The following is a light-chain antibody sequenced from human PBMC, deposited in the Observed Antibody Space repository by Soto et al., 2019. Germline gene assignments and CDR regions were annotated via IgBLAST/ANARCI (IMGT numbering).Light chain of an antibody. CDR2: EGS. CDR1: SSDVGSYNL. V-gene: IGLV2-23*01. Sequence: QSALTQPASVSGSPGQSITISCTGTSSDVGSYNLVSWYQQHPGKAPKLMIYEGSKRPSGVSNRFSGSKSGNTASLTISGVQAEDEAEYYCCSYAGSSVAFGGGTKLTVL. CDR3: CSYAGSSVA. J-gene: IGLJ2*01.